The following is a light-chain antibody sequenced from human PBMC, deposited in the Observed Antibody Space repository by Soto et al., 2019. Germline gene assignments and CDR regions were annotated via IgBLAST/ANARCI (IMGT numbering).Light chain of an antibody. J-gene: IGLJ1*01. CDR3: SAWDDSLSAYV. CDR2: HNY. Sequence: QSVLTQPPSASGTPGQRVTISCSGSSSNIGSDFVYWYQQLPGTAPNLLIYHNYQRPSGVPDRFSGSKSGTSGSLAISDLRAEDEADYYCSAWDDSLSAYVFGAGTKLTVL. V-gene: IGLV1-47*01. CDR1: SSNIGSDF.